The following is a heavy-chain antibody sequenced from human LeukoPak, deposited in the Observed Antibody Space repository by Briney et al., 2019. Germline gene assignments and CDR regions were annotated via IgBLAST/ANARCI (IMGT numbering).Heavy chain of an antibody. CDR2: IIPIFGTA. CDR3: ATGGIQLFDYFDY. D-gene: IGHD5-18*01. Sequence: GASVKVSCKASGGTFSSYAISWVRQAPGQGLEWMGGIIPIFGTANYAQKFQGRVTITADESTSTAYMELSSLRSEDTAVHYCATGGIQLFDYFDYWGQGTLVTVSS. J-gene: IGHJ4*02. CDR1: GGTFSSYA. V-gene: IGHV1-69*01.